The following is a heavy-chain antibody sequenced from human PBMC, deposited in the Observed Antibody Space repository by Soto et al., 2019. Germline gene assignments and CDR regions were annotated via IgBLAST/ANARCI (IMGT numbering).Heavy chain of an antibody. CDR3: AKVSSGNGKNSYYFYY. CDR2: ISGSGGST. Sequence: GGSLRLSCAASGFTFSSYALSWVRQAPGKGLEWVSAISGSGGSTYYADSVKGRFTISRDNSKNTLYLQMNSLRAEDTAVYYCAKVSSGNGKNSYYFYYCGQESLVPVSS. CDR1: GFTFSSYA. D-gene: IGHD4-4*01. J-gene: IGHJ4*02. V-gene: IGHV3-23*01.